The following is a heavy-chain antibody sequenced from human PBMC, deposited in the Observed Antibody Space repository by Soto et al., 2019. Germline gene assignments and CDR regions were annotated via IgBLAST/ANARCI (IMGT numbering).Heavy chain of an antibody. Sequence: ASVKVSGKASGYTFTSYYMHWVRQAPGQGLEWMGIINPSGGSTSYAQKLQGRVTMTRDTSTSTVYMELSSLRSEDTAVYYCARVGRQNYYDSSGYINYWGQGTLVTVSS. J-gene: IGHJ4*02. CDR1: GYTFTSYY. D-gene: IGHD3-22*01. CDR2: INPSGGST. V-gene: IGHV1-46*01. CDR3: ARVGRQNYYDSSGYINY.